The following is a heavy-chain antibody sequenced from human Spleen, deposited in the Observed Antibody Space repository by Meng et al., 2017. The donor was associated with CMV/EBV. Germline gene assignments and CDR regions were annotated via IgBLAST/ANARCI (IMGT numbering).Heavy chain of an antibody. J-gene: IGHJ4*02. D-gene: IGHD3-22*01. CDR2: IIQDGSEK. CDR3: ASLYDSSGYYAFDY. CDR1: GFTFSDYY. Sequence: LSLTCAASGFTFSDYYMSWIRQAPGKGLEWVANIIQDGSEKYYVDSVKGRFTISRDNAKNSLYLHMNSLRAEDTAVYYCASLYDSSGYYAFDYWGQGTLVTVSS. V-gene: IGHV3-7*01.